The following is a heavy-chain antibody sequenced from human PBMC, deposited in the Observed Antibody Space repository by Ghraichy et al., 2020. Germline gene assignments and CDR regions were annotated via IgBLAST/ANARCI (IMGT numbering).Heavy chain of an antibody. CDR3: AKDGAPGGYFDSSARLHY. CDR2: ISYDESNK. Sequence: GGSLRLSCADSGFNFKSQAMHWVRQAPGKGLEWVAVISYDESNKYYADSVKGRFTISRDNSKNTLFLQMNSLRAEDTAVYYCAKDGAPGGYFDSSARLHYWGQGTLVTVSS. J-gene: IGHJ4*02. V-gene: IGHV3-30*18. CDR1: GFNFKSQA. D-gene: IGHD3-22*01.